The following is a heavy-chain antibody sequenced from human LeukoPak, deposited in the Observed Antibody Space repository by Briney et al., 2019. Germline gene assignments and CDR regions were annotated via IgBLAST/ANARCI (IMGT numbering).Heavy chain of an antibody. D-gene: IGHD3-10*01. Sequence: GGSLRLSCAASGFTFSSYAMSWVRQAPGKGLEWVSAISGSGGSTYYADSVKGRFTISRDNSKNTLYLQMNSLRAEDTAVYYCARAARFGEFRGEPLDYWGQGTLVTVSS. V-gene: IGHV3-23*01. CDR2: ISGSGGST. CDR3: ARAARFGEFRGEPLDY. CDR1: GFTFSSYA. J-gene: IGHJ4*02.